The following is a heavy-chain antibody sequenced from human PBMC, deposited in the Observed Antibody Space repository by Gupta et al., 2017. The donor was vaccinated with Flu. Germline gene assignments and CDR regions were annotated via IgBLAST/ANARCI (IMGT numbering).Heavy chain of an antibody. CDR1: GFTFSSYG. J-gene: IGHJ4*02. V-gene: IGHV3-30*18. D-gene: IGHD6-19*01. CDR2: ISYDGSNK. CDR3: AKARDWLSSGGVYFDY. Sequence: QVQLVESGGGVVQPGRSLRLSCAASGFTFSSYGMHWVRQAPGKGLECVAVISYDGSNKYYADSVKGRFTISRDNSKNTLYLQMNSLRAEDTAVYYCAKARDWLSSGGVYFDYWGQGTLVTVSS.